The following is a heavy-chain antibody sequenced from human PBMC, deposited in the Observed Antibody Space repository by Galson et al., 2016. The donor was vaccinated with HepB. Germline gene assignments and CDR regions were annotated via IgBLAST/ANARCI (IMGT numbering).Heavy chain of an antibody. J-gene: IGHJ3*01. CDR3: ARDYCSGGKGYFAAFDL. Sequence: ETLSLTCTVSGGSISSSRYYWGWIRQPPGKGLECIGSIYYGGNTYYNPSLKSRVIISVDTSKNQFSLNLSSVTAADTAVYYCARDYCSGGKGYFAAFDLWGQGTMVTVSS. V-gene: IGHV4-39*07. CDR1: GGSISSSRYY. CDR2: IYYGGNT. D-gene: IGHD2-15*01.